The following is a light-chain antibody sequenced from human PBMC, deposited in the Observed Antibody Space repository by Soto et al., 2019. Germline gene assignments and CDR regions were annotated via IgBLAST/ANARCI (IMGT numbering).Light chain of an antibody. CDR1: TSNIGRNY. CDR3: GAWDVSLNALWV. V-gene: IGLV1-51*01. J-gene: IGLJ3*02. Sequence: QSVLTQPPSVSAAPGQKVTISCSGSTSNIGRNYVSWYQQLPGTAPKLLIYDNNKRPSGVPDRFSGSKSGTSATLDITGLQTGDEADYFCGAWDVSLNALWVFGGGTKVTVL. CDR2: DNN.